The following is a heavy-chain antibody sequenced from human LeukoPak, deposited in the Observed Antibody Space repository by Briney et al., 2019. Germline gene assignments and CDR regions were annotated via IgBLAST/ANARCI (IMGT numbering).Heavy chain of an antibody. D-gene: IGHD3-16*01. V-gene: IGHV3-53*01. CDR1: GFTFDDYA. CDR2: IYSGGST. Sequence: PGRSLRLSCAASGFTFDDYAMHWVRQAPGKGLEWVSVIYSGGSTYYADSVKGRFTISRDNSKNTLYLQMNSLRAEDTAVYYCAREGIRAVGDYYYYMDVWGKGTTVTVSS. CDR3: AREGIRAVGDYYYYMDV. J-gene: IGHJ6*03.